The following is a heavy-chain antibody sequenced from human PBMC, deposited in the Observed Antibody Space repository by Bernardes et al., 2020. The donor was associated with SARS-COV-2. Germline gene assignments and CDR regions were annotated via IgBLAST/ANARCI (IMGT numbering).Heavy chain of an antibody. J-gene: IGHJ6*02. D-gene: IGHD5-12*01. V-gene: IGHV4-59*01. CDR3: ARVSSGDDRGLGMDV. CDR1: GGSISSYY. CDR2: IYYSGST. Sequence: SETLSLTCTVSGGSISSYYWSWIRQPPGKGLEWIGYIYYSGSTNYNPSLKSRVTISVDTSKNQFSLKLSSVTAADTAVYYCARVSSGDDRGLGMDVWGQGTTVTVSS.